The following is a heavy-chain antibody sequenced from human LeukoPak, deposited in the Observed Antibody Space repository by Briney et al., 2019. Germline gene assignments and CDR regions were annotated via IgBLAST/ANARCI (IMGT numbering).Heavy chain of an antibody. D-gene: IGHD2-2*01. CDR2: MNPNSGNT. CDR3: ARGGGYCSSTSCYYYYGMDF. CDR1: GYTFTSYD. J-gene: IGHJ6*02. V-gene: IGHV1-8*01. Sequence: ASVKVSCKASGYTFTSYDINWVRQATGQGLEWMGWMNPNSGNTGYAQKFQGRVTMTRNTSISTAYMELSSLRSEDTAVYYCARGGGYCSSTSCYYYYGMDFWGQGTTVTVSS.